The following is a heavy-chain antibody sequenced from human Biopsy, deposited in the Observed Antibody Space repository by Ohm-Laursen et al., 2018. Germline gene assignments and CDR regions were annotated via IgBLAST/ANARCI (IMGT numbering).Heavy chain of an antibody. CDR3: VGGQRGPPIGVTVPGDAFDL. J-gene: IGHJ3*01. CDR2: RIPHFNTI. V-gene: IGHV1-69*13. D-gene: IGHD2/OR15-2a*01. CDR1: GVTFDTYA. Sequence: GASVKVSCKASGVTFDTYAFGWVRQAPGQGLEWMGGRIPHFNTIYYARNFQDRAVITADRSARTTDMQLSGLRPDDTAVYYCVGGQRGPPIGVTVPGDAFDLWGPGTMVTVSP.